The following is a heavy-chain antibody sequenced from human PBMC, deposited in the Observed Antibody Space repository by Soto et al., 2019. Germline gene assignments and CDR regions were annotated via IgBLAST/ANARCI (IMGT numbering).Heavy chain of an antibody. J-gene: IGHJ4*02. D-gene: IGHD2-21*02. CDR3: ARGGHVVVVTAALDY. V-gene: IGHV1-46*01. CDR1: GDTFTDYY. Sequence: QVQLMQSGAEVKKPGASVKVSCKASGDTFTDYYIHWVRQAPGQGLEWMGTVNPSGGHTTYAQHFLGRVTMNRDTSNSTLYIELTSLTSDDTAVYYCARGGHVVVVTAALDYWGQGTLVTVSS. CDR2: VNPSGGHT.